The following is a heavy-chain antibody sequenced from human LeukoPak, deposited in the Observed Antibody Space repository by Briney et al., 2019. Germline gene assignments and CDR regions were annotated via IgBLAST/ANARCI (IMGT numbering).Heavy chain of an antibody. V-gene: IGHV4-4*07. D-gene: IGHD3-22*01. CDR2: IYTSVST. CDR1: GGSISSYY. Sequence: SETLSLTCTVSGGSISSYYWSWIRQPAGRGLEWIGRIYTSVSTNYNPSLKSRVTMSVDTSKNQFSLKLRSVTAADTAVYYCARGFFSSGYVMDVWGQGTTVTVSS. J-gene: IGHJ6*02. CDR3: ARGFFSSGYVMDV.